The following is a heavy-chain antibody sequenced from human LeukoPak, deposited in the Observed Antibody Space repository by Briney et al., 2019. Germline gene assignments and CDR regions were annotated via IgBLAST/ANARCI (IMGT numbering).Heavy chain of an antibody. V-gene: IGHV7-4-1*02. D-gene: IGHD1-14*01. CDR2: INTDSGNP. CDR3: ARDVTTASFDC. Sequence: ASVKVSCKASGYTFTSYAMNWMRQAPGQGLEWMGWINTDSGNPTYAQGFTGRFVFSLDTSVSTAYLQISSLKAEDTAVYYCARDVTTASFDCWGQGTLVTVSS. CDR1: GYTFTSYA. J-gene: IGHJ4*02.